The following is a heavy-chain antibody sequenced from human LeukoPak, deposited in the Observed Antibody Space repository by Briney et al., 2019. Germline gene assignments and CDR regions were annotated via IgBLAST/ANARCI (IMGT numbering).Heavy chain of an antibody. Sequence: GGSLRLSCAASGFTFSSYEMNWVRQAPGKGLEWVSYISSSGSTIYYADSVKGRFTISRDNAKNSLHLQMNSLRAEDTAVYYCARDSSPLYGSGSYYGLWGQGTMVTVSS. CDR1: GFTFSSYE. V-gene: IGHV3-48*03. CDR3: ARDSSPLYGSGSYYGL. J-gene: IGHJ3*01. CDR2: ISSSGSTI. D-gene: IGHD3-10*01.